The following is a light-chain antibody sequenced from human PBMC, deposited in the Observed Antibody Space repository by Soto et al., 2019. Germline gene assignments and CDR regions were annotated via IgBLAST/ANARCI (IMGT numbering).Light chain of an antibody. CDR1: SSDVGGYNY. Sequence: QSALTQSASVSGSPGQSITISCTGTSSDVGGYNYVSWYQQHPGKAPKLIIYDVSNRPSGVSTRFSGSKSGNTASLTISGLQAEDEADYCCSSYTSTNPWVFGGGTKLTVL. CDR3: SSYTSTNPWV. CDR2: DVS. J-gene: IGLJ3*02. V-gene: IGLV2-14*01.